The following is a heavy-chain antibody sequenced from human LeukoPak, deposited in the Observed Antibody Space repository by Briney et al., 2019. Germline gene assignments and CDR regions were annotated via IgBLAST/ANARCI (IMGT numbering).Heavy chain of an antibody. J-gene: IGHJ5*02. D-gene: IGHD4-17*01. Sequence: SETLSLTCTVSGGSISSGDYYWSWLRQPPGKGLEWIGYIYYSGSTYYNPSLKSRVTISVDTSKNQFSLKLSSVTAADTAVYYCARYGDSAWFDPWGQGTLVTVSS. V-gene: IGHV4-30-4*01. CDR3: ARYGDSAWFDP. CDR1: GGSISSGDYY. CDR2: IYYSGST.